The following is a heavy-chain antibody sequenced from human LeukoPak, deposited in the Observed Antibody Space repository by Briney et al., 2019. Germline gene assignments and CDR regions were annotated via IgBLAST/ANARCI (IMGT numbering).Heavy chain of an antibody. V-gene: IGHV3-23*01. CDR1: GFTFTYYP. J-gene: IGHJ6*03. Sequence: GSLRLSCAASGFTFTYYPMTWVRQAPGKGLEWVSTISGSGGNTDYADSVKGRFTISRDNSKNTLYLQMNSLRAEDTAVYYCARYRDTNYYYYYYMDVWGKGTTVTVSS. CDR3: ARYRDTNYYYYYYMDV. CDR2: ISGSGGNT. D-gene: IGHD4-17*01.